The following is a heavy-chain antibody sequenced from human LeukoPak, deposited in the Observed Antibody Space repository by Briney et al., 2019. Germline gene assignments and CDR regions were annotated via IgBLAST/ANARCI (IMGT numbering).Heavy chain of an antibody. V-gene: IGHV4-34*01. CDR1: GGSFSGYY. Sequence: KSSETLSLTCAVYGGSFSGYYWSWIRQPPGKWLEWIGEINHSGSTNYNPSLKSRVTISVDTSKNQFSLKLSSVTAADTAVYFCARGPPTDYYDSSGFYYVFDYWGQGTLVTVSS. J-gene: IGHJ4*02. D-gene: IGHD3-22*01. CDR2: INHSGST. CDR3: ARGPPTDYYDSSGFYYVFDY.